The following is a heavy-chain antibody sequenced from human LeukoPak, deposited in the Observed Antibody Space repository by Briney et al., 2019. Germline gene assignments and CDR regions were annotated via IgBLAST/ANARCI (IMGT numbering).Heavy chain of an antibody. CDR1: GDSISSYY. J-gene: IGHJ4*02. Sequence: SETLSLTCTVSGDSISSYYWSWIRQTPGRTLEWIGYIYYSGSTTYNPSLKSRVSISVDTSKNQFSLKLNSVTAADTAVYYCARDLDGYNPSFFYWGQGTLVTVSS. D-gene: IGHD5-24*01. CDR2: IYYSGST. V-gene: IGHV4-59*12. CDR3: ARDLDGYNPSFFY.